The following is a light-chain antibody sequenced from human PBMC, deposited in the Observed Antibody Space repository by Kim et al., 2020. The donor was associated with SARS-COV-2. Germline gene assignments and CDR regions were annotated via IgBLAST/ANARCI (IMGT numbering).Light chain of an antibody. V-gene: IGLV3-27*01. CDR1: VLASKF. CDR3: YSTPDNTLV. CDR2: KDT. Sequence: SYELTQPSSLSVSPGQTARITCSGDVLASKFARWFQLKPGQAPLLVIYKDTERPSGIPERFSGSISGTTVTLTITGAQVDDEADYYCYSTPDNTLVFGGGTQLTVL. J-gene: IGLJ7*01.